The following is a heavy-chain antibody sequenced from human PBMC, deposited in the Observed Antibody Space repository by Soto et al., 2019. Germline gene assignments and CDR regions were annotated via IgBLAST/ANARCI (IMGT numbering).Heavy chain of an antibody. V-gene: IGHV3-74*01. D-gene: IGHD3-22*01. J-gene: IGHJ4*02. Sequence: PGGSLRLSCAASGFTFSSYWMYWVRQAPGKGLVWVSRINSDGSSTSYADSVKGRFTISRDNAKNTLYLQMNSLRAEDTAMYYCAKDRAGGYYYDSSGAYDYWGLGTLVTVSS. CDR1: GFTFSSYW. CDR3: AKDRAGGYYYDSSGAYDY. CDR2: INSDGSST.